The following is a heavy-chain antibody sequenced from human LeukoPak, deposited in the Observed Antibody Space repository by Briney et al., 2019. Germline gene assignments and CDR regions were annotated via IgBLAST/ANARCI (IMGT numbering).Heavy chain of an antibody. J-gene: IGHJ4*02. CDR2: IYHSGST. Sequence: PSETLSLTCAVYGGSFSGYYWSWIRQPPGKGLEWIGYIYHSGSTYYNPSLKSRVTISVDRSKNQFSLKLSSVTAADTAVYYCASWDYYGSGSLDYWGQGTLVTVSS. V-gene: IGHV4-34*01. CDR1: GGSFSGYY. D-gene: IGHD3-10*01. CDR3: ASWDYYGSGSLDY.